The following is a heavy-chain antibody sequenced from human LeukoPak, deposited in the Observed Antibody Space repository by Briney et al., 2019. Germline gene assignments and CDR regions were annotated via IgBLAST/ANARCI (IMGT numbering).Heavy chain of an antibody. CDR2: IIPIFGTA. Sequence: SVKVSCKASGGTFSSYAISWVRQAPGQGLEWMGGIIPIFGTANYAQKFQGRVTITADKSTSTAYMELSSLRSEDTAVYYCARGLYGSGSYPDYYYYYMDVWGKGTTVTVSS. CDR3: ARGLYGSGSYPDYYYYYMDV. D-gene: IGHD3-10*01. V-gene: IGHV1-69*06. CDR1: GGTFSSYA. J-gene: IGHJ6*03.